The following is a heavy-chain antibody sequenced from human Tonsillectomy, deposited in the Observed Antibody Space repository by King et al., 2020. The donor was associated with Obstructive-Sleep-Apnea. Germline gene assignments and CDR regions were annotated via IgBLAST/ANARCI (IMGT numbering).Heavy chain of an antibody. CDR3: ARTAVDPYSSSGYYYYYGMDV. V-gene: IGHV3-30-3*01. CDR2: ISYDGSHK. J-gene: IGHJ6*02. Sequence: QLVQSGGGVVQPGRSLRLSCAASGFTFSTYAMHWVRQVPGKGLEWVAVISYDGSHKYYAASLKGRFTISKDNSKNTLYLQMNSLRPEDTAVYYCARTAVDPYSSSGYYYYYGMDVWGQGTTVTVSS. CDR1: GFTFSTYA. D-gene: IGHD6-13*01.